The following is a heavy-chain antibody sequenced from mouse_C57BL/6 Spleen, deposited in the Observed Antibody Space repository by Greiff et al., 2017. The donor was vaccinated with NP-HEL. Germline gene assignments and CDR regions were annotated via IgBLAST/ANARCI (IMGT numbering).Heavy chain of an antibody. J-gene: IGHJ4*01. D-gene: IGHD1-3*01. V-gene: IGHV1-80*01. Sequence: VQLQQSGAELVKPGASVKISCKASGYAFSSYWMNWVKQRPGKGLEWIGQIYPGDGDTNYNGKFKGKATLTADKSSSTAYMQLSSLTSEDSAVYFCARGSSGPYYYAMDYWGQGTSVTVSS. CDR3: ARGSSGPYYYAMDY. CDR2: IYPGDGDT. CDR1: GYAFSSYW.